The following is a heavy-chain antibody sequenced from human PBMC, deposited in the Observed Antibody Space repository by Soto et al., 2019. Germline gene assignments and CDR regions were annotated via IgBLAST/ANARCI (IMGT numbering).Heavy chain of an antibody. CDR2: IDPSDSYT. CDR3: ATMEGSGSPRPVYYYYYGMDV. V-gene: IGHV5-10-1*01. J-gene: IGHJ6*02. Sequence: PGESLKISCNGSGYIFTSYWISWVRQMPGKGLEWMGRIDPSDSYTNYSPSFQGHVTISADKSISTAYLQWSSLKASDTAMYYCATMEGSGSPRPVYYYYYGMDVWGQGTTVTVSS. CDR1: GYIFTSYW. D-gene: IGHD3-10*01.